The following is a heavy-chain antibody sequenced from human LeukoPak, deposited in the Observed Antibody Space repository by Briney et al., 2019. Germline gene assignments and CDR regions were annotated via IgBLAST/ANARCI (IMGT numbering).Heavy chain of an antibody. D-gene: IGHD4-11*01. CDR1: GGTFSSYA. CDR3: ARDRRYSNGGRPLTYWYFDL. CDR2: IIPIFGTA. V-gene: IGHV1-69*05. Sequence: GASVKVSCKASGGTFSSYAISWVRQAPGQGLEWMGGIIPIFGTANYAQKFQGRVTITTDESTSTAYMELSSLRSEDTAVYYCARDRRYSNGGRPLTYWYFDLWGRGTLVTVSS. J-gene: IGHJ2*01.